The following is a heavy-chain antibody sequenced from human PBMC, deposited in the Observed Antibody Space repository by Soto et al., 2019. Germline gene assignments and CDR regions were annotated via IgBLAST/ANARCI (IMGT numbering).Heavy chain of an antibody. Sequence: SETLSLTCTVSGGSVSSGNYYWSWIRQPPGKGLDWIGYIFHTGTTNYNPSLKSRVTISLDTSMNQFSLKLSSVTPADTAVYYCTRAPVSGSYCFDFWGQGTPVTVSS. CDR2: IFHTGTT. V-gene: IGHV4-61*01. CDR1: GGSVSSGNYY. J-gene: IGHJ4*02. CDR3: TRAPVSGSYCFDF. D-gene: IGHD1-26*01.